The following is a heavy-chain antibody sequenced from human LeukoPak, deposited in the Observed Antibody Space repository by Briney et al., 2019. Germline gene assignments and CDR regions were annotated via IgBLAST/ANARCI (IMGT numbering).Heavy chain of an antibody. CDR2: ISYDGSNK. D-gene: IGHD2-21*02. V-gene: IGHV3-30*18. Sequence: QPGGSLRLSCAASGFTFSSYGMHWVRQAPGKGLEWVAVISYDGSNKYYADSVKGRFTISRDNSKNTLYLQMDSLRAEDTAVYYCAKDLGNDLIGFPLHLVGGDCCPDDYWGQGTLVTVSS. CDR1: GFTFSSYG. CDR3: AKDLGNDLIGFPLHLVGGDCCPDDY. J-gene: IGHJ4*02.